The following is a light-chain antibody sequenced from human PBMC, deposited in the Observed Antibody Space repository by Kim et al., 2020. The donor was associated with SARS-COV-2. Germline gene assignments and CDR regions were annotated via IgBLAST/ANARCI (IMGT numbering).Light chain of an antibody. CDR3: NSRDSSGNHLV. Sequence: ALGQAVRITWQGDSLRRYYASWYQQKPGQAPVLVIYGKNNRPSGIPDRFSGSSSGNTASLTITGAQAEDEADYYCNSRDSSGNHLVFGTGTKVTVL. J-gene: IGLJ1*01. CDR1: SLRRYY. CDR2: GKN. V-gene: IGLV3-19*01.